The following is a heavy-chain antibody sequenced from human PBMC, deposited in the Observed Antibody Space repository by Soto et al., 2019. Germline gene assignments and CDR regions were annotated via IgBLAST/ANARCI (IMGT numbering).Heavy chain of an antibody. D-gene: IGHD2-21*01. CDR3: ARAPPGHSHRWDV. Sequence: PSETLSRTCAVYGGSMSRGGQSWSWIRQPPGKGLEWPGFIHYTGRTYYNPSLKSRVTLSVDRSKNQFSLNLTSVTAADTPMYFCARAPPGHSHRWDVWGQVTTVTVSS. CDR2: IHYTGRT. J-gene: IGHJ6*02. V-gene: IGHV4-30-2*01. CDR1: GGSMSRGGQS.